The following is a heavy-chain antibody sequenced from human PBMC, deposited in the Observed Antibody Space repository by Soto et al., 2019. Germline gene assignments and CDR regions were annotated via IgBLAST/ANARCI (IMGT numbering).Heavy chain of an antibody. V-gene: IGHV4-34*01. D-gene: IGHD2-15*01. CDR1: GGSFSGYY. Sequence: QVQLQQWGAGLLKPSETLSLTCAVYGGSFSGYYWSWIRQPPGKGLEWIGEINHSGSTNYNPSLKSRVTISVDTSKNQFSLKLSSVTAADTAVYYCARGGYCSGGSCFRVAYYYYMDVWGKGTTVTVSS. CDR3: ARGGYCSGGSCFRVAYYYYMDV. J-gene: IGHJ6*03. CDR2: INHSGST.